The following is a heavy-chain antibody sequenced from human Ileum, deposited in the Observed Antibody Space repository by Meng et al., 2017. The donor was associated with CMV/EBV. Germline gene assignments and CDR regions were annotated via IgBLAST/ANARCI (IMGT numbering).Heavy chain of an antibody. D-gene: IGHD1-26*01. Sequence: EVKLVESGGGLVQPGGSLRLSCAASGFTVNNNYMSWVRQAPGKGLEWVTAIYSGDITYYAASVRGRFTISRDNSKDTLYLQMSSLRAEDTAVYYCVTQMGEVTSFDHWGQGTLVTVSS. CDR3: VTQMGEVTSFDH. CDR2: IYSGDIT. J-gene: IGHJ4*02. CDR1: GFTVNNNY. V-gene: IGHV3-66*04.